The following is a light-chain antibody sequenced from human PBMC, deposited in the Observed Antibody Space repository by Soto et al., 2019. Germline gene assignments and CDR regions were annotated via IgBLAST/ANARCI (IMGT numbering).Light chain of an antibody. J-gene: IGKJ2*01. Sequence: DIQLTQSPSFLSASVGDRVTITCRASQGISSYLAWYQQKPGKAPKILIYAASTLQSGVPSRFSGSGSGTEFTLTISRLQPEDFATYYCQQLNSYPPYTFGQGTKLEIK. CDR2: AAS. CDR1: QGISSY. CDR3: QQLNSYPPYT. V-gene: IGKV1-9*01.